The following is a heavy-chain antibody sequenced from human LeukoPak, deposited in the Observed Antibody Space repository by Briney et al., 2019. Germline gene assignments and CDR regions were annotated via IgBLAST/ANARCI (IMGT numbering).Heavy chain of an antibody. J-gene: IGHJ5*01. V-gene: IGHV3-66*01. CDR2: IYRSGTP. CDR1: GFTVSNNY. CDR3: ARSGGHTFES. Sequence: GGSLRLSCAASGFTVSNNYMSWVRQAPGQGLDWVSTIYRSGTPHYADSVKGRFTISRDNSKNTLDRQMNSLRAEDTAVYFCARSGGHTFESWGQGTLVTVS. D-gene: IGHD3-16*01.